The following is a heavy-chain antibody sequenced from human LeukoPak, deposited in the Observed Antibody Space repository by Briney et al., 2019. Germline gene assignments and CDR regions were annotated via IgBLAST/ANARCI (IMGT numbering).Heavy chain of an antibody. CDR3: AKDSYGGKGYYYMDV. J-gene: IGHJ6*03. V-gene: IGHV3-48*04. CDR1: GFTFSSYS. CDR2: ISSSSSTI. Sequence: GGSLRLSCAASGFTFSSYSMSWVRQAPGKGLEWVSYISSSSSTIYYADSVKGRFTISRDNAKNSLYLQMNSLRAEDTAVYYCAKDSYGGKGYYYMDVWGKGTTVTVSS. D-gene: IGHD4-23*01.